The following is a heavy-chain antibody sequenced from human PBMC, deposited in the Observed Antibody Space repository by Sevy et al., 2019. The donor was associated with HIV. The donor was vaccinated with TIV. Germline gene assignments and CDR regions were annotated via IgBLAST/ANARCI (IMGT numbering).Heavy chain of an antibody. CDR1: GFTFSKYS. CDR2: LSFGCGEI. CDR3: AREGCTKPHDY. D-gene: IGHD2-8*01. J-gene: IGHJ4*02. Sequence: GGSLRLSFAASGFTFSKYSMSWVRQPPGKGLEWVSTLSFGCGEINYADSVKGRFTISRDNSKSSAYLQMNNLRPEDTAVYYCAREGCTKPHDYWGQGTLVTVSS. V-gene: IGHV3-23*01.